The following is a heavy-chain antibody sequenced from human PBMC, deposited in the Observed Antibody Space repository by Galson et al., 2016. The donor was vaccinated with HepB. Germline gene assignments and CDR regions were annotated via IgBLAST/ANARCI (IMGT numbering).Heavy chain of an antibody. CDR3: ARGEEPIAYFDDGRRDLDY. Sequence: SVKVSCKAPGDSFRKYAISWVRQAPGQGLEWMGGIIPMFGTANYAQKFRGRVTITAAESTNTAYMELSSLRSEDTAVYYCARGEEPIAYFDDGRRDLDYWGQGTLVTVSS. CDR2: IIPMFGTA. J-gene: IGHJ4*02. D-gene: IGHD3-22*01. CDR1: GDSFRKYA. V-gene: IGHV1-69*13.